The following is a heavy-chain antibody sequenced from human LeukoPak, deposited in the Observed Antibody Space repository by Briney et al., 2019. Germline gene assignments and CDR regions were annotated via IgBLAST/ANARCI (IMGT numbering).Heavy chain of an antibody. CDR1: GFTFSDYA. D-gene: IGHD3-22*01. CDR2: ISGSGRTT. V-gene: IGHV3-23*01. CDR3: AKHPNYDDSSTNYG. J-gene: IGHJ4*02. Sequence: GGSLRLSCTASGFTFSDYAVSWVRQAPGKGLEWVSGISGSGRTTYYAVSVKGRFVISRDNSKNTLFLQMNSLRAEDTAVYFCAKHPNYDDSSTNYGWGQGTLVTVSS.